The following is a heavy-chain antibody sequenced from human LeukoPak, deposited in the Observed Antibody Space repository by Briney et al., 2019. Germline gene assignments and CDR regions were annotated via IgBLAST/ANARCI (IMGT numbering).Heavy chain of an antibody. Sequence: PSETLFLTCSVSGASVSSGDYFWNWIRQSPGKGLEWIGYSYYSGSTNSNPSLKSRATISIDTSKNQFSLKLTSVTAADTAVYYSARGIVVVTLGMGYFDFWGQGSLVTVSS. CDR2: SYYSGST. V-gene: IGHV4-61*08. J-gene: IGHJ4*02. CDR3: ARGIVVVTLGMGYFDF. D-gene: IGHD2-21*02. CDR1: GASVSSGDYF.